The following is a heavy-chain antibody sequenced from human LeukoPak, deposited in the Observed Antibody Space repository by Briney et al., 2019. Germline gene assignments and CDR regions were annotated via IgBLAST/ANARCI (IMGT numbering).Heavy chain of an antibody. D-gene: IGHD2/OR15-2a*01. Sequence: AAPKVSSKVSGYTLTDSSIHWVRQAPEKGLEWMGDFDPEDGKRIFAEKFQGRVTMTEDTSTDTAYMERSSLTSEDTAVYYFSARQSTNYLDHWGQGTLVTVSS. CDR2: FDPEDGKR. V-gene: IGHV1-24*01. J-gene: IGHJ4*02. CDR3: SARQSTNYLDH. CDR1: GYTLTDSS.